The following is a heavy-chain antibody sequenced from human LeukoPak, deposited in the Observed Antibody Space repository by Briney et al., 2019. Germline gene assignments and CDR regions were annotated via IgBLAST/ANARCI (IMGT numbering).Heavy chain of an antibody. CDR3: AREVYYGSGSYYNDY. J-gene: IGHJ4*02. CDR2: ISSSSSYT. Sequence: PGGSLRLSCAASGFTFSDYYTSWIRQAPGKGLEWVSYISSSSSYTNYADSVKGRFTISRDNAKNSLYLQMNSLRAEDTAVYYCAREVYYGSGSYYNDYWGQGTLVTVSS. D-gene: IGHD3-10*01. V-gene: IGHV3-11*05. CDR1: GFTFSDYY.